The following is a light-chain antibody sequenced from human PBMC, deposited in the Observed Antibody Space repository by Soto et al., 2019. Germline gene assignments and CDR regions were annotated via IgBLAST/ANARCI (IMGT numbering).Light chain of an antibody. V-gene: IGKV1-5*01. J-gene: IGKJ1*01. CDR2: DAS. Sequence: DIQMTQSPDTLSASVGDRVTITCRASQSISSWLAWYQQKPGQAPKLLIYDASSLESVVPSRFSGSGSGTEFTLPISSLQPDDFSTYYCQQYNSYSWTVGQGPKVEIK. CDR1: QSISSW. CDR3: QQYNSYSWT.